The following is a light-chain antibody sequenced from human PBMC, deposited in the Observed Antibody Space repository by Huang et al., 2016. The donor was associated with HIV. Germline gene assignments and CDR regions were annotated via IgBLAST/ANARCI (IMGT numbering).Light chain of an antibody. Sequence: EIVLTQSPATLSLSPGERAALSCRTSQSVGNYLAWYQQKPVQAPRLVIDDASIRATGIPARFSGTGYGTDFTLTISSLEPEDFAVYYCQQRSNGVTFGGGTKVEIK. CDR1: QSVGNY. J-gene: IGKJ4*01. CDR3: QQRSNGVT. CDR2: DAS. V-gene: IGKV3-11*01.